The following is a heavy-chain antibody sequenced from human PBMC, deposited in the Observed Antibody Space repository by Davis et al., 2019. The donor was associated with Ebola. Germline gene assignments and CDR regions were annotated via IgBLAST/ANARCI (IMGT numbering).Heavy chain of an antibody. D-gene: IGHD2-2*01. J-gene: IGHJ3*02. CDR2: IYYSGST. CDR3: ARCGGIVVVPAADDAFDI. CDR1: GGSISSGDSY. V-gene: IGHV4-31*03. Sequence: PSETLSLTCTVSGGSISSGDSYWSWIRQHPGKGLEWIGYIYYSGSTNYNPSLKSRVTISVDTSKNQFSLKLSSVTAADTAVYYCARCGGIVVVPAADDAFDIWGQGTMVTVSS.